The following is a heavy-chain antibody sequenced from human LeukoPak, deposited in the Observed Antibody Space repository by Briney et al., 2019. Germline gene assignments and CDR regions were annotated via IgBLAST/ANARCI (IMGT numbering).Heavy chain of an antibody. Sequence: ASVKVSCKASGFTFTSSAMQWVRQARGQRLEWIGWIVVGSGNTNYAQKFQERVTITRDMSTSTAYVELSSLRSEDTAVYYCAAVGYYDSSGYYVHFDYWGQGTLVTVSS. CDR2: IVVGSGNT. D-gene: IGHD3-22*01. CDR1: GFTFTSSA. V-gene: IGHV1-58*02. J-gene: IGHJ4*02. CDR3: AAVGYYDSSGYYVHFDY.